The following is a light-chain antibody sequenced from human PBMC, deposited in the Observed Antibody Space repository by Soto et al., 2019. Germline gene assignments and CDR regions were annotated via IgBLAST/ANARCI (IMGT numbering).Light chain of an antibody. J-gene: IGKJ1*01. CDR2: DAS. Sequence: DIHMTQSPSTLSASVGYRVTITGGASQSISSWLAWYQQKPGKAPKLLIYDASSLESGVPSRFSGSGSGTEFTLTISSLQPDDFATYYCQQYNSYSWTFGQGTKVDIK. CDR1: QSISSW. CDR3: QQYNSYSWT. V-gene: IGKV1-5*01.